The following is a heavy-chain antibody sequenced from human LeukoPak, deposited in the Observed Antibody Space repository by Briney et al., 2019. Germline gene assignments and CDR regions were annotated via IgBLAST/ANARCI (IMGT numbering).Heavy chain of an antibody. CDR3: AKDLMRYCSGGSCYPSTEFDY. CDR1: GSTFSSYA. CDR2: ISYDGSNK. D-gene: IGHD2-15*01. V-gene: IGHV3-30*18. J-gene: IGHJ4*02. Sequence: GGSLRLSCAASGSTFSSYAMSWVRQAPGKGLEWVAVISYDGSNKYYADSVKGRFTISRDNSKNTLYLQMNSLRAEDTAVYYCAKDLMRYCSGGSCYPSTEFDYWGQRTLVTVSS.